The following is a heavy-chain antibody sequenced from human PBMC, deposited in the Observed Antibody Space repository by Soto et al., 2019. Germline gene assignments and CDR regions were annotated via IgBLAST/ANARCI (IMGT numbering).Heavy chain of an antibody. D-gene: IGHD2-8*01. CDR1: GFTFSSYS. CDR3: ARSSPPYCTNGVCYTSNRDFDY. CDR2: ISSSSTI. J-gene: IGHJ4*02. Sequence: GGSLRLSCAASGFTFSSYSMNWVRQAPGKGLEWVSYISSSSTIYYADSVKGRFTISRDNAKNSLYLQMNSLRDEDTAVYYCARSSPPYCTNGVCYTSNRDFDYWGQGTLVTVSS. V-gene: IGHV3-48*02.